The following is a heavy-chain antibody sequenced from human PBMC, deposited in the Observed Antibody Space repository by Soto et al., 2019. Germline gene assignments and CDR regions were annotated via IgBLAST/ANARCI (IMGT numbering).Heavy chain of an antibody. Sequence: QLQLQESGPGLVKPSETLSLTCIVSGGSISSSSYYWGWIRQPPGKGLEWIGSMYYSGSTYYNPSLKQRVTISVDTSKNQFSLKLSSVTAADTAVYYCARMTSGSYPRVFDYWGQGTLVTVS. J-gene: IGHJ4*02. CDR1: GGSISSSSYY. D-gene: IGHD1-26*01. V-gene: IGHV4-39*01. CDR3: ARMTSGSYPRVFDY. CDR2: MYYSGST.